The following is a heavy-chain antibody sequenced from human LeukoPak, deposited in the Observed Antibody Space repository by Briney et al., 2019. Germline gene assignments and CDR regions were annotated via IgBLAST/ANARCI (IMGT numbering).Heavy chain of an antibody. Sequence: GGSLRLXCAASGFTFSSYAMSWFRQAPGKGLEWVSVISGSGGDTYYADSVKGRFTISRHNSKNTLYLQMNSLRAEDTAIYYCAKTGCTSTGCYENYWGQGTLVTVSS. CDR1: GFTFSSYA. CDR3: AKTGCTSTGCYENY. J-gene: IGHJ4*02. V-gene: IGHV3-23*01. D-gene: IGHD2-2*01. CDR2: ISGSGGDT.